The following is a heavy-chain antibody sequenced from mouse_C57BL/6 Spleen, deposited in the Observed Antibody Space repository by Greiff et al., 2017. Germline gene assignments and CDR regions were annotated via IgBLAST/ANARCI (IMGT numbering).Heavy chain of an antibody. Sequence: QVQLQQPGAELVKPGASVKLSCKASGYTFTSYWMHWVKQRPGQGLEWIGMIHPNSGSTNYNEKFKSKATLTVDKSSSSAYMQLSSLTSEDSAVYDCARWDYYGSSYSYYVCCWGQGTTLTFSS. J-gene: IGHJ2*01. D-gene: IGHD1-1*01. V-gene: IGHV1-64*01. CDR3: ARWDYYGSSYSYYVCC. CDR2: IHPNSGST. CDR1: GYTFTSYW.